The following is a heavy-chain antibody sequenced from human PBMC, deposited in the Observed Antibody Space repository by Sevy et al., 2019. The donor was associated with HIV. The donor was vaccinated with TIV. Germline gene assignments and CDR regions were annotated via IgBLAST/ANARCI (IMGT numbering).Heavy chain of an antibody. CDR1: GFRFSDYG. V-gene: IGHV3-30*02. CDR3: AKDHYDCRTGYYGYYGMDV. J-gene: IGHJ6*02. Sequence: GGSLRLSCAASGFRFSDYGMHWVRQAPGKGLEWVSLIRFDGSMKYIADSVKGRFTISRDKVKDTMYLQMNSLRPEDTAVYDCAKDHYDCRTGYYGYYGMDVWGQGTMVTVSS. D-gene: IGHD3-3*01. CDR2: IRFDGSMK.